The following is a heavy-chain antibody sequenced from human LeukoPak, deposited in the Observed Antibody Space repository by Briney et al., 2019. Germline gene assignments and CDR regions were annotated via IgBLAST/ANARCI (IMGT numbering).Heavy chain of an antibody. Sequence: PGGSLRLSCEASGFAFNMYPLHWVRQAPGKGLEWVAVISIDGTNYLDANPVKGRFTISRDNSKNMVYLQMNSLGPEDTAIYFCARGLSDSPPTLDYWGQGTLVAVSS. D-gene: IGHD2-21*01. CDR1: GFAFNMYP. CDR3: ARGLSDSPPTLDY. J-gene: IGHJ4*02. V-gene: IGHV3-30-3*01. CDR2: ISIDGTNY.